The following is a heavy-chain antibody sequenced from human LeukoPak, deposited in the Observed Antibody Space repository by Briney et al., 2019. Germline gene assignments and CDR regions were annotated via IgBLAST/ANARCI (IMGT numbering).Heavy chain of an antibody. CDR1: GYTFTGYY. Sequence: ASVKVSCKASGYTFTGYYMHWVRQAPGQGPEWMGWINPNSGGTNYAQKFQGRVTMTRDTSISTAYMELSRLRSDDTAVYYCARDATSSGIAVAGTNDYWGQGTLVAVSS. V-gene: IGHV1-2*02. J-gene: IGHJ4*02. CDR3: ARDATSSGIAVAGTNDY. D-gene: IGHD6-19*01. CDR2: INPNSGGT.